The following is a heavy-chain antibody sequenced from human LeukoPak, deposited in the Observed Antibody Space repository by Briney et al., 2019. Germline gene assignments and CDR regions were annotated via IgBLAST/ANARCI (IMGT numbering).Heavy chain of an antibody. CDR3: ARSSESYDSSGYYSYYFDY. CDR1: GGSISSYY. D-gene: IGHD3-22*01. V-gene: IGHV4-59*01. CDR2: IYYSGST. Sequence: SETLSLTCTVSGGSISSYYWSWIRQPPGKGLEWIGYIYYSGSTNYNPSLKSRVTISVDTSKKQFSLKLTSVTVADTAVYYCARSSESYDSSGYYSYYFDYWGQGTLVTVSS. J-gene: IGHJ4*02.